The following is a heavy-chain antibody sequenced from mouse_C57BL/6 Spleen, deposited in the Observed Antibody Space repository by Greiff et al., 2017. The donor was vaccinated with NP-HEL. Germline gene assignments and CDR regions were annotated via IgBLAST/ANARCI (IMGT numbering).Heavy chain of an antibody. CDR1: GYAFTNYL. CDR2: INPGSGGT. V-gene: IGHV1-54*01. D-gene: IGHD3-3*01. CDR3: ARGEGQGYFDY. J-gene: IGHJ2*01. Sequence: QVQLQQSGAELVRPGTSVKVSCKASGYAFTNYLLEWVKQRPGQGLEWIGVINPGSGGTNYNEKFKGKATLTADKSSSTAYMQLSSLTSEDSAVYFCARGEGQGYFDYWGQGTTLTVSS.